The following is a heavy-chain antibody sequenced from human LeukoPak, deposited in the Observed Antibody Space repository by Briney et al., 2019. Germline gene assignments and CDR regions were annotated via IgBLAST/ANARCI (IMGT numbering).Heavy chain of an antibody. CDR1: GFTVSTSV. CDR2: ISFDGTTK. CDR3: VKGKDLYGALDI. J-gene: IGHJ3*02. V-gene: IGHV3-30*18. D-gene: IGHD3-16*01. Sequence: PGGSLRLSCAASGFTVSTSVMHWLRQAPGKGLDWAAIISFDGTTKYYADSVKGRFTISRDNSKNTLFLQMDSLRVEDTAVYYCVKGKDLYGALDIWGQGTMVTVSS.